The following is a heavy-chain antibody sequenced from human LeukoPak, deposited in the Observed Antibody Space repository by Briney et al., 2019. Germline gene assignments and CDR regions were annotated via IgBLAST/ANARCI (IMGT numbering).Heavy chain of an antibody. J-gene: IGHJ5*02. CDR1: GGSFSGYY. Sequence: SETLSLTCAVYGGSFSGYYWSWIRQPPGKGLEWIGEINHSGSTNYNPSLKSRVTISVDTSKNQFSLKLSSVTAADTAVYYCARRSGWYGPLRGNWFDPWGQGTLVTVSS. CDR3: ARRSGWYGPLRGNWFDP. CDR2: INHSGST. D-gene: IGHD6-19*01. V-gene: IGHV4-34*01.